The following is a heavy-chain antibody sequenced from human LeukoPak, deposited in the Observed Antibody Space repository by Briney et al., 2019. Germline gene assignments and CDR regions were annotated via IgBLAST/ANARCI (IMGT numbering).Heavy chain of an antibody. CDR1: GYSFTTYW. J-gene: IGHJ4*02. V-gene: IGHV5-10-1*01. CDR3: AMTDSAYEYLDY. CDR2: IDPSDSYT. D-gene: IGHD5-12*01. Sequence: GESLTISCKGSGYSFTTYWISWVRQMPGKGLEWMGRIDPSDSYTRYSPSFQGHVTISADKYITTAYLQWSSLRASDTAMYYCAMTDSAYEYLDYWGQGTLVTVSS.